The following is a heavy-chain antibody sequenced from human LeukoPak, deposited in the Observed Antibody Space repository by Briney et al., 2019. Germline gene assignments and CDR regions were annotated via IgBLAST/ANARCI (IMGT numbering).Heavy chain of an antibody. CDR1: GFIFDDYA. CDR3: AKGGGGRLIYYYYMDV. D-gene: IGHD3-16*01. CDR2: ISWDSDSI. V-gene: IGHV3-9*03. J-gene: IGHJ6*03. Sequence: QPGGSLRLSCAASGFIFDDYAMHWVRQAPGKGLEWVSGISWDSDSIGYADSVKGRSTISRDNAKNSLYLQMNSLRAEDMALYYCAKGGGGRLIYYYYMDVWGKGTTVTVSS.